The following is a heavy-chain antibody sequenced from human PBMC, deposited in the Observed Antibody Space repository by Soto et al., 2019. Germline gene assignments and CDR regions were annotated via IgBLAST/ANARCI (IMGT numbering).Heavy chain of an antibody. V-gene: IGHV4-30-4*01. CDR3: ARVRIQLWSRAHYYYYGMDV. CDR2: IYYSGST. Sequence: SETLSLTCTVSGGSISSGDYYWSWIRQPPGKGLEWIGYIYYSGSTYYNPSLKSRVTISVDTSKNQFSLKLSSVTAADTAVYYCARVRIQLWSRAHYYYYGMDVWGQGTTVTVSS. D-gene: IGHD5-18*01. J-gene: IGHJ6*02. CDR1: GGSISSGDYY.